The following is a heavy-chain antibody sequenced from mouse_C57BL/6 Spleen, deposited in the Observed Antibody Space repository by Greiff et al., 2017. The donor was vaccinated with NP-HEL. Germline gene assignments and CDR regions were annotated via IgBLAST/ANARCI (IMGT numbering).Heavy chain of an antibody. J-gene: IGHJ1*03. CDR1: GFTFSDYY. CDR2: ISNGGGST. Sequence: EVQGVESGGGLVQPGGSLKLSCAASGFTFSDYYMYWVRQTPEKRLEWVAYISNGGGSTYYPDTVKGRFTISRDNAKNTLYLQLSRLKSEDTAMDYCARHDDYDGYFDVWGTGTTVTVSS. CDR3: ARHDDYDGYFDV. D-gene: IGHD2-4*01. V-gene: IGHV5-12*01.